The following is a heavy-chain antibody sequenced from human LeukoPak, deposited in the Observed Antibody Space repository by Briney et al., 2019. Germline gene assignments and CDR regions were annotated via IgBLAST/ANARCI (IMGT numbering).Heavy chain of an antibody. CDR3: ARDVTGNSWYDY. D-gene: IGHD6-13*01. CDR2: IYYSGST. CDR1: GGSFSGYY. J-gene: IGHJ4*02. V-gene: IGHV4-59*01. Sequence: PSETLSLTCAVYGGSFSGYYWSWIRQPPGKGLEWIGYIYYSGSTNYNPSLKSRVSISVDTSKNQFSLKLSSVTAADTAVYYCARDVTGNSWYDYWGQGTLVTVSS.